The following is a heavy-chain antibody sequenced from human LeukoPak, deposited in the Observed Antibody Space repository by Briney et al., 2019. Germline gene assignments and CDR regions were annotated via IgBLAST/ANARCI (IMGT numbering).Heavy chain of an antibody. CDR3: ARVTYYYDSSGYYPYYYYYYMDV. CDR1: GGSISSYY. CDR2: IYYSGST. J-gene: IGHJ6*03. Sequence: RSSETLSLTCTVSGGSISSYYWSWIPQPPGKGLEWIGYIYYSGSTNYNPSLKSRVTISVDTSKNQFSLKLSSVTAADTAVYYCARVTYYYDSSGYYPYYYYYYMDVWGKGTTVTVSS. V-gene: IGHV4-59*01. D-gene: IGHD3-22*01.